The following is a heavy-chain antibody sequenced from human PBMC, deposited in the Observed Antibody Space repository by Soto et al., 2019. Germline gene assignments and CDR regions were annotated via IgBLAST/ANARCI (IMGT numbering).Heavy chain of an antibody. CDR2: SKNKADSYTT. CDR3: TVWGLGNDFGAA. J-gene: IGHJ4*02. V-gene: IGHV3-72*01. D-gene: IGHD3-16*01. CDR1: GFTFSDHY. Sequence: GGSLRLSCAASGFTFSDHYMDWFRQAPGKGLEWVGRSKNKADSYTTEYAASVKGRFTISRDGSKNSLYLQMNSLKTEDTAVYYCTVWGLGNDFGAAWGRGILVTVSS.